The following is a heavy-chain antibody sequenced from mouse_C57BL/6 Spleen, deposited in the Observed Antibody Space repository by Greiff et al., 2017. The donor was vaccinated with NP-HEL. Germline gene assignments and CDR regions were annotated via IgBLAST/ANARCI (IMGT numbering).Heavy chain of an antibody. CDR2: ISNLAYSI. D-gene: IGHD1-1*01. CDR1: GFTFSDYG. J-gene: IGHJ1*03. V-gene: IGHV5-15*01. Sequence: EVNVVESGGGLVQPGGSLKLSCAASGFTFSDYGMAWVRQAPRKGPEWVAFISNLAYSIYYADTVTGRSTFSRENAKNTLYLELSSLRSEDTAMYYCARQRYYGSSYDWYFDVWGTGTTVTVSS. CDR3: ARQRYYGSSYDWYFDV.